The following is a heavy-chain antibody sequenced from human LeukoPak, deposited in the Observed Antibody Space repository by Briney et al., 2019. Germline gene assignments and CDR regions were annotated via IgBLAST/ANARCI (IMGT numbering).Heavy chain of an antibody. CDR1: GFTFNDYA. CDR3: ARHDSFIPY. D-gene: IGHD3-16*02. Sequence: PGGSLRLSYAASGFTFNDYAMSWVRQAAGKGLEWVSGISDTGRRTFYADSVEGCFTISRDDSKKTVYLQMNTLRAEDTAIYFCARHDSFIPYWGQGTLVTVSS. J-gene: IGHJ4*02. V-gene: IGHV3-23*01. CDR2: ISDTGRRT.